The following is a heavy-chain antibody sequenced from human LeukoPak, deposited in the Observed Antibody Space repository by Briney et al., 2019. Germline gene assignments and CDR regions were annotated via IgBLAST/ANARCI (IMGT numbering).Heavy chain of an antibody. Sequence: GGSLRLSCAASGFTVSSNYMSWVRQAPGKGLEWVSNIYTGDNTFYADSVKGRFTISRDNSKNTLYLQMNSLRAEDTAVYYCARDPYSSSSFDFWGQGTLVTVSS. CDR3: ARDPYSSSSFDF. CDR2: IYTGDNT. J-gene: IGHJ4*02. V-gene: IGHV3-66*01. CDR1: GFTVSSNY. D-gene: IGHD6-6*01.